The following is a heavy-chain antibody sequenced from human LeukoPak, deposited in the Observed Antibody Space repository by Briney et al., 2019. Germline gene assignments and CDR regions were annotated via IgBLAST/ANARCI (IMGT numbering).Heavy chain of an antibody. D-gene: IGHD4-17*01. CDR3: AKVRFYGDYFPGYDY. CDR2: ISGSGGST. V-gene: IGHV3-23*01. CDR1: GFTFSSYA. J-gene: IGHJ4*02. Sequence: GGSLRLSCAASGFTFSSYAMSWVRQAPGKGLEWVSAISGSGGSTYYADSVKGRFTISRDNSKNTLYLQMNSLRAEDTAVYYCAKVRFYGDYFPGYDYWGQGTLVTVSS.